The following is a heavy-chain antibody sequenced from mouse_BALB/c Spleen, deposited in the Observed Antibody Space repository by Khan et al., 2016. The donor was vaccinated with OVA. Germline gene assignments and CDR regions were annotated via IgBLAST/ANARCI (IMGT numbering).Heavy chain of an antibody. CDR3: ARHGSTSWFAY. Sequence: VQLQQSGPELMKPGASVKISCKASGYSFTTYYIHWLKQSHGKTHEWIGYIDPFNGGNTYNQKFKGKATLTVDKSSSTAYMHLSSLTSEDSALYYCARHGSTSWFAYWGQGTLVTVSA. V-gene: IGHV1S135*01. CDR1: GYSFTTYY. D-gene: IGHD1-1*01. CDR2: IDPFNGGN. J-gene: IGHJ3*01.